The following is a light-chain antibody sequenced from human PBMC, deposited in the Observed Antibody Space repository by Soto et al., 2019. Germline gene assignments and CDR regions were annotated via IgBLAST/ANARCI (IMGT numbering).Light chain of an antibody. CDR3: QQYGSSPWT. Sequence: EIVLTQSPGTLSLSPGERATLSCRASQSVSSNYLAWYQQKPGQAPRPLIYGASSRATGIPDRFSGSEAGTDFTLTISRLESEDFAVYYCQQYGSSPWTFGQGTKVDIK. V-gene: IGKV3-20*01. CDR2: GAS. CDR1: QSVSSNY. J-gene: IGKJ1*01.